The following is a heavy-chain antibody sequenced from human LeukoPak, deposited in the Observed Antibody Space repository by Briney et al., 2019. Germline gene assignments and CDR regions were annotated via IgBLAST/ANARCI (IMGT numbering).Heavy chain of an antibody. CDR3: VRGRLRDIVVY. J-gene: IGHJ4*02. D-gene: IGHD2-15*01. V-gene: IGHV4-30-2*01. CDR2: IYHSGST. CDR1: GVSISTGGYS. Sequence: PSQTLSLTCAVSGVSISTGGYSWSWIRQPPGKGLEWIGYIYHSGSTYYNPSLKSRVTISVDRAKNQFSLKLSSVTAADTAVYYCVRGRLRDIVVYWGQGTLVTVSS.